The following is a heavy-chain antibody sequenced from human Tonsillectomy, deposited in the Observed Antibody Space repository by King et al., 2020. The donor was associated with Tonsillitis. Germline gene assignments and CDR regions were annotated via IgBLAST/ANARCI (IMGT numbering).Heavy chain of an antibody. D-gene: IGHD3-3*01. V-gene: IGHV3-11*01. Sequence: VQLVESGGGLVKPGGSLRISCAASGFTFSDYYMSWIRQTPGNRLEWISYMNNVETAVYYADSVRGRFTISRDNAKNSLFLQMNSLRAEDTAVYYCARYRNYDHYSFDFWGQGTLVTVSS. CDR2: MNNVETAV. CDR3: ARYRNYDHYSFDF. J-gene: IGHJ4*02. CDR1: GFTFSDYY.